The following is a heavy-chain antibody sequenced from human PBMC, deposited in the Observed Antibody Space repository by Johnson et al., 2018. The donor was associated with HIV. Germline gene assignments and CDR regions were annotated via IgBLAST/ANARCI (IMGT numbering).Heavy chain of an antibody. CDR1: GFTFSSYG. CDR2: IWYDGSNK. J-gene: IGHJ3*02. V-gene: IGHV3-33*01. D-gene: IGHD2-21*02. Sequence: QLVESGGGVVPPGRSLRLSCAASGFTFSSYGMHWVRQAPGKGLEWVAVIWYDGSNKYYADSVKGLFTISRDNSKNTLYLQMNSLRAEDTAVYYCAREVTALLNVFDIWGQGTMVTVSS. CDR3: AREVTALLNVFDI.